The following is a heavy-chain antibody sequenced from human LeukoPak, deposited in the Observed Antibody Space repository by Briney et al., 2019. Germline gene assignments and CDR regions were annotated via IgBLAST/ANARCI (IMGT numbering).Heavy chain of an antibody. Sequence: SETLSLTCAVSGGSFSDYYWSWLRQPPGKGLEWIGEINHSGSTNYNPSLKRRVTISVDTSKKEISLKLSSVTAADTAVYYCATAHVLRFFRPYGYYYMDVWGKGTTVTVSS. D-gene: IGHD3-3*01. CDR1: GGSFSDYY. CDR3: ATAHVLRFFRPYGYYYMDV. J-gene: IGHJ6*03. CDR2: INHSGST. V-gene: IGHV4-34*01.